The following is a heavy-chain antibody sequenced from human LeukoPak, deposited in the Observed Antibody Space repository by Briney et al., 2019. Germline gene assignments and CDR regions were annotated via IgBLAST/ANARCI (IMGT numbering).Heavy chain of an antibody. CDR2: IIPIFGTA. Sequence: ASVKVSCKASGGTFSSYAISWVRQAPGQGLEWMGGIIPIFGTANYAQKFRGRVTITADESTSTAYMELSSLRSEDTAVYYCARVTRYYGSGTFDYWAREPWSPSPQ. D-gene: IGHD3-10*01. V-gene: IGHV1-69*13. CDR3: ARVTRYYGSGTFDY. CDR1: GGTFSSYA. J-gene: IGHJ4*02.